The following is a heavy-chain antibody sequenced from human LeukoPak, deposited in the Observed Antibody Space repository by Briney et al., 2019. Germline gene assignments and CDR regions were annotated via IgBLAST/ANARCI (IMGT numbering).Heavy chain of an antibody. CDR2: ISSSGGST. D-gene: IGHD6-25*01. J-gene: IGHJ4*02. CDR3: ARAETTAGSY. V-gene: IGHV3-23*01. Sequence: PGGSLRLSCAGSGFTFRNYAMSWVRQAPGKGLEWVSVISSSGGSTYYADSVKGRFIISRDTSKNTLYLQMNSLRAEDTAVYYCARAETTAGSYWGQGTLVTVSS. CDR1: GFTFRNYA.